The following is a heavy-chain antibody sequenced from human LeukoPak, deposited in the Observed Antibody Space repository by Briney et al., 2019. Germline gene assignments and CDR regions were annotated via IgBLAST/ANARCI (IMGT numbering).Heavy chain of an antibody. CDR1: GGSFSGYY. Sequence: SETLSLICAVYGGSFSGYYWSWIRQPPAKGLEWIGELNHSGSTNYNPSLKSQVTISVDPAKNQVSLKRSAVIAADTAVYYCARGGLYYDFWSGYRERAFDIWGQGTMVTVSS. V-gene: IGHV4-34*01. D-gene: IGHD3-3*01. CDR3: ARGGLYYDFWSGYRERAFDI. CDR2: LNHSGST. J-gene: IGHJ3*02.